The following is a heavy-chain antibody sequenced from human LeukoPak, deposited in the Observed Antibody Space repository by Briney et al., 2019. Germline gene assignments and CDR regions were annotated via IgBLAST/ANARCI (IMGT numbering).Heavy chain of an antibody. CDR1: GFTFSSYA. J-gene: IGHJ4*02. Sequence: GGSLRLSCAASGFTFSSYAMSWVRQAPGKGLEWVSTISGSGGSTYYADSVKGRFTISRDNSKNTLYVQMNSLRAEDTAVYYCAIEHIVVVTAIAPFDYWGQGTLVTVSS. CDR3: AIEHIVVVTAIAPFDY. D-gene: IGHD2-21*02. CDR2: ISGSGGST. V-gene: IGHV3-23*01.